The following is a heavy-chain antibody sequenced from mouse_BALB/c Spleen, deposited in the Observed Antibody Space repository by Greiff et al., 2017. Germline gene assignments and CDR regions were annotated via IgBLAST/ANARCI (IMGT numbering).Heavy chain of an antibody. CDR3: AREEDWVSSDAMGY. J-gene: IGHJ4*01. D-gene: IGHD4-1*01. V-gene: IGHV5-17*02. CDR1: GFTFSSFG. CDR2: ISSGSSTI. Sequence: EVKLMESGGGLVQPGGSRKLSCAASGFTFSSFGMHWVRQAPEKGLEWVAYISSGSSTIYYADTVKGRFTISRDNPKNTLFLQMTSLRSEDTAMYYCAREEDWVSSDAMGYWGQGTSVTVSS.